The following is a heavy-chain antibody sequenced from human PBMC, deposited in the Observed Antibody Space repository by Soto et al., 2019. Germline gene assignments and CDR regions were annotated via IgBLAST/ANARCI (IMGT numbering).Heavy chain of an antibody. D-gene: IGHD5-12*01. V-gene: IGHV3-30-3*01. CDR2: ISYDGSNK. CDR1: GFTFSSYA. CDR3: ARAVGYSGYDWSAH. J-gene: IGHJ4*02. Sequence: GGSLRLSCAASGFTFSSYAMHWVRQAPGKGLEWVAVISYDGSNKYYADSVKGRFTISRDNSKNTLYLQMNSLRAEDTAVYYCARAVGYSGYDWSAHWGQGTVGTVSS.